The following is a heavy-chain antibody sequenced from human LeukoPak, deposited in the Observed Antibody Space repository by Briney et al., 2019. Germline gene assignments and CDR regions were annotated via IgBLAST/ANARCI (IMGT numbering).Heavy chain of an antibody. Sequence: SETLSLTCTVSGDSIKSTSYHWGWIRQPPGKGLEWIGSIYYSGTTYYNPSLISRLTISVDTSRNQFSLRLSSVTAADTAVYHCVREVASSVEYWGQGSLVTVSS. CDR2: IYYSGTT. CDR1: GDSIKSTSYH. J-gene: IGHJ4*02. V-gene: IGHV4-39*02. CDR3: VREVASSVEY. D-gene: IGHD3-10*01.